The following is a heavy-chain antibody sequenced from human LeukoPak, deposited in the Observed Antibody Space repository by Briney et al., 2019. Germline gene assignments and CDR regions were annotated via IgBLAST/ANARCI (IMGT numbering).Heavy chain of an antibody. D-gene: IGHD4-17*01. CDR3: ARDFYGDSVDY. V-gene: IGHV3-74*01. Sequence: GGSLRLSCAASGFTFSSYWMHWVRQAPGKGLVWVSRINSDGSSTSYADSVKARFTISRDNAKNTLYLQMNSQRAEDTAVYYCARDFYGDSVDYWGQGTLVTVSS. J-gene: IGHJ4*02. CDR1: GFTFSSYW. CDR2: INSDGSST.